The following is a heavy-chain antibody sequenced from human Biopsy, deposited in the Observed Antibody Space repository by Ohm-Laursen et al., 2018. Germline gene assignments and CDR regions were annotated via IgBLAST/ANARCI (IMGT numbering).Heavy chain of an antibody. J-gene: IGHJ4*02. CDR1: GGSISSYY. V-gene: IGHV4-59*01. Sequence: ETLSLTWTVSGGSISSYYWMWIRQPPGKGLEWIGYIHHAQSATYSPSLKSRVTISVDTSKNQFSLKMTSVTAADTAVYYCARRGSGGRSFDYWGQGSLVTVSS. CDR2: IHHAQSA. D-gene: IGHD2-15*01. CDR3: ARRGSGGRSFDY.